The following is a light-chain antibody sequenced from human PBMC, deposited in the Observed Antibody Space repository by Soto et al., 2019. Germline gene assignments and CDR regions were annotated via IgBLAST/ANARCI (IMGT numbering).Light chain of an antibody. Sequence: DIQMTQSPSTLSASVGDRVTLTCRASQSISGWLAWYQQKPGKAPKLLIYDVSSLESGVPSRFSGSGSGTEFTLAISSLQPDEFATYYCQQYNSYPWTVGQGNKVDIK. CDR3: QQYNSYPWT. CDR2: DVS. J-gene: IGKJ1*01. V-gene: IGKV1-5*01. CDR1: QSISGW.